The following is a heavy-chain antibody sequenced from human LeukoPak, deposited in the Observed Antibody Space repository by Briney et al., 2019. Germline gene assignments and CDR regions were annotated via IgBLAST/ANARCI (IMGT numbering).Heavy chain of an antibody. D-gene: IGHD1-26*01. CDR2: ISYTGAYI. J-gene: IGHJ4*02. Sequence: GGSLRHSCVASAFSLSAYNMNWVRQAPGKGLEWVSSISYTGAYIYYADSVKGRFTISRDNAQNSLYLQMNSLRAEDTAIYYCVRDRGTYRPIDYWGQGTLVTVSS. V-gene: IGHV3-21*04. CDR3: VRDRGTYRPIDY. CDR1: AFSLSAYN.